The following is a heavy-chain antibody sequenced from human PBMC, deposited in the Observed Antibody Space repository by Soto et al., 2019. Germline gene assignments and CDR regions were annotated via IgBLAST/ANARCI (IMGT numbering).Heavy chain of an antibody. CDR1: GGSISSGGYS. CDR2: TYQSGSA. V-gene: IGHV4-30-2*06. Sequence: QLQLQESGSGLVKPSQTLSLTCTVSGGSISSGGYSWTWIRQSPGKGLEWIGYTYQSGSAYYNPSLMSRVTISVDRSKNQFSLNLTSVTAADTAVYYCARDYYGMDVWGQGTTVTVSS. CDR3: ARDYYGMDV. J-gene: IGHJ6*02.